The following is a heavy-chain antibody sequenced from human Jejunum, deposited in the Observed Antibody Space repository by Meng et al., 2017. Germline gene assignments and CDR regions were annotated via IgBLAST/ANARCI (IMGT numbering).Heavy chain of an antibody. CDR3: ARGFDY. J-gene: IGHJ4*02. CDR1: GYTFTNFE. V-gene: IGHV1-8*02. Sequence: ASVKVSCKASGYTFTNFEINWSRQAAGQGLEWVGWLNPNTGNTDYSRKFQGRVTITRQTSIDTAYMELSSLRSEDTAIYYCARGFDYWGQGTLVTVSS. CDR2: LNPNTGNT.